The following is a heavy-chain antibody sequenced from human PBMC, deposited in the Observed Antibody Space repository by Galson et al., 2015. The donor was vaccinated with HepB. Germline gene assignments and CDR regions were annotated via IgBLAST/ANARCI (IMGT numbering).Heavy chain of an antibody. D-gene: IGHD4-17*01. CDR3: ASPTVKMSYYFDY. CDR1: GFTFSSYA. V-gene: IGHV3-30*04. CDR2: ISYDGSNK. J-gene: IGHJ4*02. Sequence: SLRLSCAASGFTFSSYAMHWVRQAPGKGLEWVAVISYDGSNKYYADSVKGRFTISRDNSKNTLYLQMNSLRAEDTAVYYCASPTVKMSYYFDYWGQGTLVTVSS.